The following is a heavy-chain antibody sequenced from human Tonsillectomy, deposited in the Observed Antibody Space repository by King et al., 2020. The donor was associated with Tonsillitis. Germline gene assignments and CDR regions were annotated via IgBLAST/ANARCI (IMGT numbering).Heavy chain of an antibody. Sequence: VQLVESGGGLVKPGGSLRLSCAASGITFSHAWMSWVRQAPGKGLEWVGRIKSKTDGEKADYAAPEKGRFTISRDDSKNTLYLQMNSLTTEDTAVYYCTTDGSSSRCYNWAWFDTWGQGALVTVSS. CDR2: IKSKTDGEKA. V-gene: IGHV3-15*01. CDR1: GITFSHAW. J-gene: IGHJ5*02. D-gene: IGHD2-2*02. CDR3: TTDGSSSRCYNWAWFDT.